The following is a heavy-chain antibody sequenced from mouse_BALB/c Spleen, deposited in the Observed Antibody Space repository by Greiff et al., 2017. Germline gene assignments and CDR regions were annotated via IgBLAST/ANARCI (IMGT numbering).Heavy chain of an antibody. CDR1: GFTFSSFG. CDR3: ARGGRYAMDY. V-gene: IGHV5-17*02. J-gene: IGHJ4*01. CDR2: ISSGSSTI. Sequence: EVMLVESGGGLVQPGGSRKLSCAASGFTFSSFGMHWVRQAPEKGLEWVAYISSGSSTIYYADTVKGRFTISRDNPKNTLFLQMTSLRSEDTAMYYCARGGRYAMDYWGQGTSVTVSS.